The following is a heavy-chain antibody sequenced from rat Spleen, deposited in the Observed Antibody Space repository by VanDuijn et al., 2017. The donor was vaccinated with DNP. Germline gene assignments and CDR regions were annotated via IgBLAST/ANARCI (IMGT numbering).Heavy chain of an antibody. J-gene: IGHJ2*01. CDR3: VRGRFGVDY. D-gene: IGHD4-3*01. Sequence: EVKLVESGGGLVQPGRSLKLSCEASGFNFNDYWMGWVRQPPGKGLEWIAEINKDSRTIKYTPSLKDKLTISRDNGQNTLYLQMSKLGSEDTAIYYCVRGRFGVDYWGQGVMVTVSS. CDR1: GFNFNDYW. CDR2: INKDSRTI. V-gene: IGHV4-2*01.